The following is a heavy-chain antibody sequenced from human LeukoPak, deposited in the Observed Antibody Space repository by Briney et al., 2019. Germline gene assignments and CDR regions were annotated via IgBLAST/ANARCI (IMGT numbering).Heavy chain of an antibody. CDR2: IYHSGST. V-gene: IGHV4-38-2*02. J-gene: IGHJ3*02. CDR3: ARPLYYYDSSGRNDAFDI. D-gene: IGHD3-22*01. CDR1: GYSISSGYY. Sequence: SEALSLTCTVSGYSISSGYYWGWIRQPPGKGLEWIGSIYHSGSTYYNPSLKSRVTISVDTSKNQFSLKLSSVTAADTAVYCCARPLYYYDSSGRNDAFDIWGQGTMVTVSS.